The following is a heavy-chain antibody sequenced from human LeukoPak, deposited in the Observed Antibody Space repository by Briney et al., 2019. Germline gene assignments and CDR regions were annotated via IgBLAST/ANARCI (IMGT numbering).Heavy chain of an antibody. CDR3: ARGSGYCSSTSCYSVNWFDP. V-gene: IGHV5-51*01. D-gene: IGHD2-2*01. Sequence: GESLKIPRKGSGYSLTNYWIGWVRQMPGKGLEWMGIIYPGYSDTRYSPSFQGQVTISADKSISTAYLQWSSLKASDTAMYYCARGSGYCSSTSCYSVNWFDPWGQGTLVTVSS. J-gene: IGHJ5*02. CDR2: IYPGYSDT. CDR1: GYSLTNYW.